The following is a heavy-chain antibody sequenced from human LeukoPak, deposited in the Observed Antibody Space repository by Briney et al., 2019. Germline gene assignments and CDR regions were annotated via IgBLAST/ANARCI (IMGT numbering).Heavy chain of an antibody. CDR3: AKDLAVAREYFQH. Sequence: PAGGSLRLSCAASGFTFSSYAMSWVRQAPGKGLEWVSAISGSGGSTYYADSVKGRFTISRDNSKNTLYLQMNSLRAEDTAVYYCAKDLAVAREYFQHWGQGTLVTVSS. D-gene: IGHD6-19*01. CDR1: GFTFSSYA. J-gene: IGHJ1*01. V-gene: IGHV3-23*01. CDR2: ISGSGGST.